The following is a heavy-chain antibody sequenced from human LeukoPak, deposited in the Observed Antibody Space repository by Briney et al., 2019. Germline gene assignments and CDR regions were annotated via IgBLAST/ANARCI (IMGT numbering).Heavy chain of an antibody. CDR2: IKSKTDGGTT. Sequence: PGGSLRLSCAASGFTFSNAWMNWVRRAPGKGLEWVGRIKSKTDGGTTDYAAPVKGRFTISRDDSKNTLYLQMNSLKTEDTAVYYCTTASLELHYYYGMDVWGQGTTVTVSS. CDR3: TTASLELHYYYGMDV. D-gene: IGHD1-7*01. V-gene: IGHV3-15*07. J-gene: IGHJ6*02. CDR1: GFTFSNAW.